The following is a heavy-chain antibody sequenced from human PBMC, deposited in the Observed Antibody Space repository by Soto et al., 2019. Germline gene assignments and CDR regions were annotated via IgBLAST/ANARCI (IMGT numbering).Heavy chain of an antibody. CDR3: ARDRGYDAHDYYYNAMDV. CDR1: GFTFGSYW. CDR2: IRGFSPYT. Sequence: GGSLRLSCAVSGFTFGSYWMNWVRLIPGKGLEWVSGIRGFSPYTFYAESVKGRFTISRDNAKNSLYLQMNSLGVEDTAVYYCARDRGYDAHDYYYNAMDVWGQGTTVTVSS. D-gene: IGHD2-15*01. J-gene: IGHJ6*02. V-gene: IGHV3-21*01.